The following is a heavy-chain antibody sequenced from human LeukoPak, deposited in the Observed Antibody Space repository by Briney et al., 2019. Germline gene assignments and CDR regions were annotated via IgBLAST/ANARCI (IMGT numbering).Heavy chain of an antibody. CDR1: GLTVSSNY. J-gene: IGHJ4*02. Sequence: GGSLRLSCAASGLTVSSNYMTWVREAPGKGLEWVSDIYRDGSTYYADSVKGRFTISRDNSKNTVYLQMNSLRAEDTAVYYCARGLGYCSGGSCYPFDYWGQGTLVTVSS. CDR2: IYRDGST. D-gene: IGHD2-15*01. CDR3: ARGLGYCSGGSCYPFDY. V-gene: IGHV3-53*01.